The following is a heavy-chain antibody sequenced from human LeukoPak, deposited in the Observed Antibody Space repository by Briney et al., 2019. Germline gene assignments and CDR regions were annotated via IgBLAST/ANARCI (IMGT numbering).Heavy chain of an antibody. CDR3: ARGYSYGYVSYYGMDV. Sequence: SETLSLTCTVSGGSISSYYWSWIRQPAGKGLEWIGRIYTSGSTNYNPSLKSRVTISVDTSKNQFSLKLSSVTAADTAVYYCARGYSYGYVSYYGMDVWGQGTTVTVSS. J-gene: IGHJ6*02. V-gene: IGHV4-4*07. D-gene: IGHD5-18*01. CDR1: GGSISSYY. CDR2: IYTSGST.